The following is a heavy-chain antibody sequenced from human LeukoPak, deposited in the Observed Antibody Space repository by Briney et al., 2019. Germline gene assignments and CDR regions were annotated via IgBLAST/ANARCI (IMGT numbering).Heavy chain of an antibody. CDR1: GYTFTSYD. CDR3: ARVGYSSSWYQTDYYYMDV. CDR2: MNPNSGNT. J-gene: IGHJ6*03. D-gene: IGHD6-13*01. V-gene: IGHV1-8*03. Sequence: ASVKVSCKASGYTFTSYDINWVRQATGQGLEWMGWMNPNSGNTGYAQKFQGRVTITRNTSISTAYMELSSLRSEDTAVYYCARVGYSSSWYQTDYYYMDVWGKGTTVTVSS.